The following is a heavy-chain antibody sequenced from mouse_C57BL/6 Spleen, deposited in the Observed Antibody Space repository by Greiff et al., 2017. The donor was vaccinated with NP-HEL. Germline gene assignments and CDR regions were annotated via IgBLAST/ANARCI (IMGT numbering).Heavy chain of an antibody. CDR3: ARAYDYDDGWFAY. CDR2: ISDGGSYT. CDR1: GFTFSSYA. J-gene: IGHJ3*01. D-gene: IGHD2-4*01. Sequence: EVKLQESGGGLVKPGGSLKLSCAASGFTFSSYAMSWVRQTPDKRLEWVATISDGGSYTYYPDNVKGRFTISRDNAKNNLYLQMSHLKSEDTAMYYCARAYDYDDGWFAYWGQGTLVTVSA. V-gene: IGHV5-4*03.